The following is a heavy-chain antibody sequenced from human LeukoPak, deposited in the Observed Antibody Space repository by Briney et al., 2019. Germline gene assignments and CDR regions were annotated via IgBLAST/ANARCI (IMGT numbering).Heavy chain of an antibody. Sequence: PGRSLRLSCAASGFTFSSYAMHWVRQAPGKGLEWVAVISYDGSNKYYADSVKGRFTISRDNSKNTLYLQMNSLRAEDTAVYYCTRGEDSSGWYDYWGQGTLVTVSS. J-gene: IGHJ4*02. D-gene: IGHD6-19*01. CDR2: ISYDGSNK. CDR3: TRGEDSSGWYDY. CDR1: GFTFSSYA. V-gene: IGHV3-30-3*01.